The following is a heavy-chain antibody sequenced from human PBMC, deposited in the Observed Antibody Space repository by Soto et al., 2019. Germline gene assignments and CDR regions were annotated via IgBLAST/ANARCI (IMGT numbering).Heavy chain of an antibody. V-gene: IGHV1-2*04. Sequence: ASVKVSCKASGYTFTGYYMHWVRQAPGQGLEWMGWINPNSGGTNYAQKYQGWVTMTRDTSISTAYMELSRLRSDDTAVYYCARSPEYSSSSTLFDYWGQGTLVTVSS. CDR2: INPNSGGT. D-gene: IGHD6-6*01. CDR1: GYTFTGYY. CDR3: ARSPEYSSSSTLFDY. J-gene: IGHJ4*02.